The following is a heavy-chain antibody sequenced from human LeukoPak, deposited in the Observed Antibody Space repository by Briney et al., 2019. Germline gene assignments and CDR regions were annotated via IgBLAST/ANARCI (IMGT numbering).Heavy chain of an antibody. J-gene: IGHJ5*02. CDR1: GDSISPYC. CDR3: VRSNDFWSGYYDP. Sequence: PSETLSLTCTVSGDSISPYCWSWIRQPPGKGLEWIGYIFASGSTNYNLSFKSRVTMSVDTSKNQFSLILSSMTAADTAVYYCVRSNDFWSGYYDPWGQGIQVTVSS. D-gene: IGHD3-3*01. CDR2: IFASGST. V-gene: IGHV4-4*09.